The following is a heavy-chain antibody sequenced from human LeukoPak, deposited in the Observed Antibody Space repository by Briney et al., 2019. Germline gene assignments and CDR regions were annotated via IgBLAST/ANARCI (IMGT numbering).Heavy chain of an antibody. Sequence: GRSLRLSCAACGFNFSTFGMHWVRQAPGKGLEWVALVWSDGNAKFYARSVRGRFTISRDNSKNTLYLQMNSLRADDTAVYYSVRVLTVTFDSWGQGTLVTVSS. J-gene: IGHJ4*02. D-gene: IGHD4-17*01. V-gene: IGHV3-33*01. CDR1: GFNFSTFG. CDR2: VWSDGNAK. CDR3: VRVLTVTFDS.